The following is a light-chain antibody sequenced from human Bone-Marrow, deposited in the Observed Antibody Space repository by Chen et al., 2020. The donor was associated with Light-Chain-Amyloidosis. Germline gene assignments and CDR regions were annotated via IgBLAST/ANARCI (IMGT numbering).Light chain of an antibody. V-gene: IGLV6-57*01. CDR2: EDD. Sequence: CLLTHNHSVSESPGQTVIISCTRSSASIATNYVQWYQQRPGSSPTTVSYEDDQRPSGVPERFSGSIDRSSNSASLTISGLKTEDEADYYCQSYQGSSQGVFGGGTKLTVL. CDR3: QSYQGSSQGV. CDR1: SASIATNY. J-gene: IGLJ3*02.